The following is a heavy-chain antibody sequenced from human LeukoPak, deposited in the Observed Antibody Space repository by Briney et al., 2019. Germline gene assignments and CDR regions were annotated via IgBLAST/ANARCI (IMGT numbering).Heavy chain of an antibody. CDR2: IYHSGST. D-gene: IGHD5-18*01. CDR1: GYSISSGYY. J-gene: IGHJ4*02. V-gene: IGHV4-38-2*02. CDR3: AGQGGYSYGYVGY. Sequence: SETLSLTCTVSGYSISSGYYWGWIRPPPGKGLEWIGSIYHSGSTYYNPSLKSRVTISVDTSKNQFSLKLSSVTAADTAVYYCAGQGGYSYGYVGYWGQGTLVTVSS.